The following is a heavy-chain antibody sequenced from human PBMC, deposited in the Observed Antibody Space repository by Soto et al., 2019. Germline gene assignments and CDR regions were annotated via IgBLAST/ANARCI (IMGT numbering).Heavy chain of an antibody. V-gene: IGHV2-5*02. J-gene: IGHJ4*02. D-gene: IGHD5-12*01. CDR1: GFSLSTRGVG. CDR3: AHVYGGYDNFDY. Sequence: QITLKESGPTLVKPTQTLTLTCTFSGFSLSTRGVGVGWIRQPPGKALEWLALIYWDDDKRYSPSLKSSLTIPQDTSKNQVVLTMTYMDPVDTATYYCAHVYGGYDNFDYWGQGTLVTVSS. CDR2: IYWDDDK.